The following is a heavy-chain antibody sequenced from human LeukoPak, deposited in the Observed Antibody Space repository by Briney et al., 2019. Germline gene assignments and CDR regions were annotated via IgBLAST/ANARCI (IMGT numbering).Heavy chain of an antibody. CDR3: ARSSYSSSSSV. Sequence: GGSLRLSCAVSGFTFSGFWMSWSRQAPGKGLEWEASINSDGSEGYYADVVKGRFTSSRDNAKNSLYLQINSLRAEDTAVYYCARSSYSSSSSVWGQGTMVTVSS. J-gene: IGHJ3*01. V-gene: IGHV3-7*03. D-gene: IGHD6-6*01. CDR1: GFTFSGFW. CDR2: INSDGSEG.